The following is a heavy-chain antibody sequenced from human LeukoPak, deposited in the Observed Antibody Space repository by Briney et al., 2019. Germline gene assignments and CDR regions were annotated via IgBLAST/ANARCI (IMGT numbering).Heavy chain of an antibody. CDR1: GYSISSGYY. CDR3: ASGIVGATDY. J-gene: IGHJ4*02. Sequence: SSETLSLTCAVSGYSISSGYYWGWIRQPPGKGLEWIGSIYHSGSTYYNPSLKSRVTISVDTSKNQFSLKLSSVTAADTAVYYCASGIVGATDYWGQGTLVTVSS. V-gene: IGHV4-38-2*01. D-gene: IGHD1-26*01. CDR2: IYHSGST.